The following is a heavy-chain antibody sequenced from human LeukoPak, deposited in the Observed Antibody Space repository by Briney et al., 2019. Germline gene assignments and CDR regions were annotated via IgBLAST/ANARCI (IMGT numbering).Heavy chain of an antibody. CDR1: GFTFSSYA. CDR3: ARDSADYGGNPGFDY. CDR2: ISYDGSNK. V-gene: IGHV3-30*04. Sequence: GGSLRLSCAASGFTFSSYAMHWVRQAPGKGLEWVAVISYDGSNKYYADSVKGRFTISRDNSKNTLYLQMNSLRAEDTAVYYCARDSADYGGNPGFDYWGQGTLVTVSS. J-gene: IGHJ4*02. D-gene: IGHD4-23*01.